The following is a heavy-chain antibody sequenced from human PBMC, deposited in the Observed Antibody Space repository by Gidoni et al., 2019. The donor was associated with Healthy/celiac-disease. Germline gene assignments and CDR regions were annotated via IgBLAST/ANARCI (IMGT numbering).Heavy chain of an antibody. CDR1: GFTFSNAW. V-gene: IGHV3-15*01. CDR2: IKSKTDGGTT. D-gene: IGHD6-19*01. Sequence: EVQLVESGGGLVKPGGSLRLSCAASGFTFSNAWRSWVRQAPGKGLEWVGRIKSKTDGGTTDSAAPVNGRFTISRDDSKNTLYLQMNSLKTEDTAVYYCTTDTGAVVGPFDYWGQGTLVTVSS. J-gene: IGHJ4*02. CDR3: TTDTGAVVGPFDY.